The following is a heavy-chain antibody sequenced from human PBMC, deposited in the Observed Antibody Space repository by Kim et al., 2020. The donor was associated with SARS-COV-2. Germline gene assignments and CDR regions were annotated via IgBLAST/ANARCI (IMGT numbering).Heavy chain of an antibody. D-gene: IGHD3-22*01. CDR1: GGSISSYY. CDR3: ARALAYYYDSSDSQYRPGGGDYYGMDV. Sequence: SETLSLTCTVSGGSISSYYWSWIRQPPGKGLEWIGYIYYSGSTNYNPSLKSRVTISVDTSKNQFSLKLSSVTAADTAVYYCARALAYYYDSSDSQYRPGGGDYYGMDVWGQGTTVTVSS. J-gene: IGHJ6*02. CDR2: IYYSGST. V-gene: IGHV4-59*13.